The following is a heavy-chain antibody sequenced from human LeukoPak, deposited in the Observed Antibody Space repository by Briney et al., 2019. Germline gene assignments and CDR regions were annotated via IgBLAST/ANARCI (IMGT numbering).Heavy chain of an antibody. V-gene: IGHV4-4*07. CDR3: ARQKGYSGSYYSSSHFDY. Sequence: SETLSLTCTVSGGSISSYYWSWIRQPAGKGLEWIGRIYTSGSTNYNPSLKSRVTISVDKSKNQFSLKLSSVTAADTAVYYCARQKGYSGSYYSSSHFDYWGQGALVSVSS. CDR2: IYTSGST. CDR1: GGSISSYY. D-gene: IGHD1-26*01. J-gene: IGHJ4*02.